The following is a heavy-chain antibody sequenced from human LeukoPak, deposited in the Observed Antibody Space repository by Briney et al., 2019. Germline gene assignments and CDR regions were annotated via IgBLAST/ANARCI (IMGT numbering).Heavy chain of an antibody. D-gene: IGHD1-14*01. CDR1: GFTFSSYS. V-gene: IGHV3-48*04. Sequence: GGSLRPSCAASGFTFSSYSMNWVRQAPGKGLEWVSYISSSSSTIYYADSVKGRFTISRDNARNSLYLQMNSLRAEDTAVYYCARGRINSVYWGQGTLVTVSS. CDR3: ARGRINSVY. J-gene: IGHJ4*02. CDR2: ISSSSSTI.